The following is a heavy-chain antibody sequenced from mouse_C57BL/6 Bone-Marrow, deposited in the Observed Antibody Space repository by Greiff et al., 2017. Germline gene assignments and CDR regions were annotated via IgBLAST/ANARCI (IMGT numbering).Heavy chain of an antibody. J-gene: IGHJ3*01. CDR3: ARGYYDSKSWFAY. V-gene: IGHV1-85*01. D-gene: IGHD2-3*01. CDR2: IYPRDSST. CDR1: GYTFTSYG. Sequence: QVQLQQSGPELVKPGASVKLSCKASGYTFTSYGIHWVKQRPGQGLEWIGAIYPRDSSTTYNQKFKGKATLTVDTSSSTAYMELNSLPAEDSAVEFGARGYYDSKSWFAYWGQGTLVTVAA.